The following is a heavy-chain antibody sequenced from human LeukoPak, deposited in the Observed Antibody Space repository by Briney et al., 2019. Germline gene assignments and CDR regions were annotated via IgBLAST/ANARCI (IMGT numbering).Heavy chain of an antibody. CDR3: ARQATRGVVVIASGAFDI. CDR1: GGSVSSGSYY. CDR2: IYYSGST. D-gene: IGHD2-21*01. Sequence: SETLSLTCTASGGSVSSGSYYWSWIRQPPGKGLEWIGSIYYSGSTYYNPSLKSRVTISVDTSKNQFSLKLSSVTAADTAVYYCARQATRGVVVIASGAFDIWGQGTMVTVSS. J-gene: IGHJ3*02. V-gene: IGHV4-39*01.